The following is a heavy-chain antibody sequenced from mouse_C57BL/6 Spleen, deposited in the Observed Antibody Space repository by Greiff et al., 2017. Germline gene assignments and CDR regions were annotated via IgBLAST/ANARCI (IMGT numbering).Heavy chain of an antibody. CDR1: GFTFSDYG. D-gene: IGHD4-1*01. V-gene: IGHV5-17*01. CDR3: ARPGTGYWYFDV. J-gene: IGHJ1*03. Sequence: EVQLQESGGGLVKPGGSLKLSCAASGFTFSDYGMHWVRQAPEKGLEWVAYISSGSSTIYYADTVKGRFTISRDNAKNTLFLQMTSLRSEDTAMYYCARPGTGYWYFDVWGTGTTVTVSS. CDR2: ISSGSSTI.